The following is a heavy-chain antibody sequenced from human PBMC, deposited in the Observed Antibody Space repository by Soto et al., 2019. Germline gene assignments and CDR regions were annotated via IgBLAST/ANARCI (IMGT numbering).Heavy chain of an antibody. J-gene: IGHJ4*02. CDR2: IHYSGSI. D-gene: IGHD3-16*01. Sequence: PSETLSLTCTVSNGSITSYYWSWVRQPPGKGLEWIGYIHYSGSIKYNPSLKSRLTISINTSKSQFSLKLSSVTAADTAMYYCGRVSSPYHMLIDYWGQGSLVTVSS. CDR1: NGSITSYY. CDR3: GRVSSPYHMLIDY. V-gene: IGHV4-59*01.